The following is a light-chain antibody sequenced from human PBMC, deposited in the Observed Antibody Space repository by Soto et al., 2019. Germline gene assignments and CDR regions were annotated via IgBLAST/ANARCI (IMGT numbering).Light chain of an antibody. CDR1: QSITTY. J-gene: IGKJ2*01. Sequence: DIQMTQSPSSLSASVGDRVTITCRASQSITTYLNWYRQKPGKAPKLLIYAASSLQSGVPSRFSGSGSGTDFTLTISSLQPEDFATYYCQQGYSTVLYTFGQGTKVDIK. V-gene: IGKV1-39*01. CDR2: AAS. CDR3: QQGYSTVLYT.